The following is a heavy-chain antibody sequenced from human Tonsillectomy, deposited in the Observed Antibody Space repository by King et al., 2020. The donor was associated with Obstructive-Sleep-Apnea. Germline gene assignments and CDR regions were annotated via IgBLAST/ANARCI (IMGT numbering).Heavy chain of an antibody. CDR3: ARVRGEYFGDAFDI. CDR2: IYHSGSA. V-gene: IGHV4-38-2*02. D-gene: IGHD2-21*01. Sequence: QLQESGPALVKPSETLSLTCTVSSYSISSRYYWGWIRQPPGKELEWIGSIYHSGSAYYNPSLKSRVTISVDTSKNQFSLKLSSVTAADTAVYYCARVRGEYFGDAFDIWGPGTMVTVSS. CDR1: SYSISSRYY. J-gene: IGHJ3*02.